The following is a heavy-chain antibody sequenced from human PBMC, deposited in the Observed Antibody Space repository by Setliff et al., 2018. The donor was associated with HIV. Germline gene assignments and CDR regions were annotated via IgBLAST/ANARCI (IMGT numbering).Heavy chain of an antibody. CDR3: ARGLNYYGSGSYLPLGY. Sequence: LSLTCAVYGGSFNDYYWTWIRQPPGKGLEWIGEIDHSGSTKYHASLKSRVTISIDTSKNQISLKLSSVTAADTAVYYCARGLNYYGSGSYLPLGYWGQGTLVTSPQ. D-gene: IGHD3-10*01. CDR1: GGSFNDYY. J-gene: IGHJ4*02. V-gene: IGHV4-34*01. CDR2: IDHSGST.